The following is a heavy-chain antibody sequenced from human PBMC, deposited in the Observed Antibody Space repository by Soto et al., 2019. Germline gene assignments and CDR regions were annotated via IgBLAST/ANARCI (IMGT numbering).Heavy chain of an antibody. V-gene: IGHV3-30*18. CDR1: GFTFSSYG. Sequence: QVQLVESGGGVIQPGGSLRLSCAASGFTFSSYGMHWVRQAPGKGLEWVAVISHDGSNKYGADSVKGRFTISRDNAKNTLYLHMNTLSHEDSAFYSCAKPRTAVPNYDFDEWGQGTLVTVSS. CDR2: ISHDGSNK. D-gene: IGHD3-16*01. CDR3: AKPRTAVPNYDFDE. J-gene: IGHJ4*03.